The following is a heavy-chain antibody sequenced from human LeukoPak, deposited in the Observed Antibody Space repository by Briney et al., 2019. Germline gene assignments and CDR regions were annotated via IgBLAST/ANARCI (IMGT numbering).Heavy chain of an antibody. Sequence: ASVKVSCKASGYTFTSYDINWVRQATGQGREWMGWMNPNSGNTGYAQKSQGRVTMTRNTSISTAYMELSSLRSEDTAVYYCARGLTGYSSSWQIYYYYYYMDVWGKGTTVTVSS. J-gene: IGHJ6*03. D-gene: IGHD6-13*01. CDR3: ARGLTGYSSSWQIYYYYYYMDV. CDR1: GYTFTSYD. CDR2: MNPNSGNT. V-gene: IGHV1-8*01.